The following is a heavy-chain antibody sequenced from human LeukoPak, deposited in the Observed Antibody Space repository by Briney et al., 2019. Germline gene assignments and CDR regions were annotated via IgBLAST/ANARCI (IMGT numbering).Heavy chain of an antibody. V-gene: IGHV4-34*01. CDR2: IYYSGST. CDR1: GGSFSGYY. D-gene: IGHD2-15*01. J-gene: IGHJ4*02. Sequence: SETLSLTCAVYGGSFSGYYWSWIRQPPGKGLEWIGSIYYSGSTYYNPSLKSRVTISVDTSKNQFSLKLSSVTAADTAVYYCARQDILLEIVLNYWGQGTLVTVSS. CDR3: ARQDILLEIVLNY.